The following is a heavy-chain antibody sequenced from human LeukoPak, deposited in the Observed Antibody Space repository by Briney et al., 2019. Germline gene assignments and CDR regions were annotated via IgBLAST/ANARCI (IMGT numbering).Heavy chain of an antibody. CDR1: GFTFSSYG. V-gene: IGHV3-23*01. CDR2: ISGSGGST. CDR3: AKGNRCSGGSCYTYYFDY. J-gene: IGHJ4*02. D-gene: IGHD2-15*01. Sequence: GGSLRLSCAASGFTFSSYGMSWVRQAPGKGLEWVSAISGSGGSTYYADSVKGRLTISRDNSKNTLYLQMNSLRAEDTAVYYCAKGNRCSGGSCYTYYFDYWGQGTLVTVSS.